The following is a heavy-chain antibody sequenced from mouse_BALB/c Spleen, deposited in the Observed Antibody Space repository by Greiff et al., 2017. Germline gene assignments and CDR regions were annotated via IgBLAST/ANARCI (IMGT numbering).Heavy chain of an antibody. CDR3: ARRNGNYEGFAY. V-gene: IGHV5-17*02. D-gene: IGHD2-1*01. J-gene: IGHJ3*01. Sequence: EVQRVESGGGLVQPGGSRKLSCAASGFTFSSFGMHWVRQAPEKGLEWVAYISSGSSTIYYADTVKGRFTISRDNPKNTLFLQMTSLRSEDTAMYYCARRNGNYEGFAYWGQGTLVTVSA. CDR2: ISSGSSTI. CDR1: GFTFSSFG.